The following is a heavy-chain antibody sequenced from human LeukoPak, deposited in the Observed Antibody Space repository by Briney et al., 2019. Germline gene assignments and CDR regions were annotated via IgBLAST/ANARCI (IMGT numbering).Heavy chain of an antibody. V-gene: IGHV4-38-2*02. CDR1: GYSISSGYY. CDR2: IYHSGST. Sequence: SETLSLTCTVSGYSISSGYYWGWIRQPPGKGLEWIGSIYHSGSTYYNPSLKSRVTISVDTSKNQFSLKLSSVTAADTAVYYCARDLARDAFDIWGQGTMVTVSS. J-gene: IGHJ3*02. CDR3: ARDLARDAFDI.